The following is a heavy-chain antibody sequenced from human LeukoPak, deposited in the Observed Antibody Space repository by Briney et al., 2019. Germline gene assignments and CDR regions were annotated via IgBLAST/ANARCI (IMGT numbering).Heavy chain of an antibody. V-gene: IGHV4-59*01. CDR3: ARVDSSDSGTLEY. CDR1: GDSISNYY. Sequence: SETLSLTCTVSGDSISNYYWSWIRKPPGKGLEWISYIYYSGSTNYHPSLTSRVTIVVDRSKNQFSLKLTSVTAADTAVCYCARVDSSDSGTLEYWGQGTLVTVSS. D-gene: IGHD3-10*01. CDR2: IYYSGST. J-gene: IGHJ4*02.